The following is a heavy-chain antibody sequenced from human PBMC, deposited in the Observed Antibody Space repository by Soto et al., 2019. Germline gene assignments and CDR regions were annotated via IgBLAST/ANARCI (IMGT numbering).Heavy chain of an antibody. CDR1: GYTFTSYA. Sequence: QVQLAQSGAEVKKPGASVKVSCKASGYTFTSYAMHWVRQAPGQRLEWMGWINAGNGNTKYSQKFQGRVTITRDTSASTAYMELSSLRSEDTAVYYCARAYCSSTSCYPSWGMDVWGQGTTVTVSS. CDR2: INAGNGNT. CDR3: ARAYCSSTSCYPSWGMDV. V-gene: IGHV1-3*01. D-gene: IGHD2-2*01. J-gene: IGHJ6*02.